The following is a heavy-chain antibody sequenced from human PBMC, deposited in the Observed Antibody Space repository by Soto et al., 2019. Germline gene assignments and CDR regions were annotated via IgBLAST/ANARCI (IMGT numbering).Heavy chain of an antibody. D-gene: IGHD4-4*01. J-gene: IGHJ4*02. Sequence: QEHLQQWGAGQLKPSETLSLTCAVSGGAFTPSYWAWTRQPPGKGLAWIGEINHSGSPNYTPSLKSRVNISIDTSKNQWFLNLKSVTAADTAVYYCARGSDYSSSQLESWGQGALVTVSS. V-gene: IGHV4-34*01. CDR1: GGAFTPSY. CDR2: INHSGSP. CDR3: ARGSDYSSSQLES.